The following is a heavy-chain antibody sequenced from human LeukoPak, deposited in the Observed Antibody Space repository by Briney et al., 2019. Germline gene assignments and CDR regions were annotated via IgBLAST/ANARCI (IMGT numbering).Heavy chain of an antibody. CDR2: ISHDGTT. D-gene: IGHD6-13*01. CDR3: ARVTTIAAAGNSFDN. CDR1: GGSISSSNW. V-gene: IGHV4-4*02. Sequence: SSGTLSLTCAVSGGSISSSNWWSWVRQPPGKGLEWIGEISHDGTTGYNPSLKSRVTISVDTSKNQFSLKLSSVTAADTAVYYCARVTTIAAAGNSFDNWGQGTQVTVSS. J-gene: IGHJ4*02.